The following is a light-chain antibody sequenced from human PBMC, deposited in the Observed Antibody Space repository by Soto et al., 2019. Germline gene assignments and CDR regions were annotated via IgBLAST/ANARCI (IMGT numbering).Light chain of an antibody. J-gene: IGLJ2*01. CDR1: DTDIGRHNY. V-gene: IGLV2-14*01. CDR3: ASYRSTFNLV. CDR2: EVN. Sequence: QPVLTQPASVSGSPGQSVTISCTGTDTDIGRHNYVSWYQQYPDKAPILIIFEVNNRPSGVSDRYSGSKSSNTASLTISDLQPEDEAEYHCASYRSTFNLVFGGGTKLTVL.